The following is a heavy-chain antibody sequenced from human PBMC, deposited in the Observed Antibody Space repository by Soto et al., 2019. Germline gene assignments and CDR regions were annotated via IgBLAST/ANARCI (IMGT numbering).Heavy chain of an antibody. CDR2: ISGSGGST. CDR1: GFTFSSYA. D-gene: IGHD3-10*01. J-gene: IGHJ4*02. V-gene: IGHV3-23*01. Sequence: PGGSLRLSCAASGFTFSSYAMSWVRQAPGKGLKWVSAISGSGGSTYYADSVKGRFTISRDNSKNTLYLQMNSLRAEDTAVYYCAKALWFGELSYDYWGQGTLVTVSS. CDR3: AKALWFGELSYDY.